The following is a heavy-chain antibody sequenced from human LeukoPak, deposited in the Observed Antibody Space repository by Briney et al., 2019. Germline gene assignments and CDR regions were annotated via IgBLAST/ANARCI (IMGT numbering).Heavy chain of an antibody. V-gene: IGHV3-13*01. J-gene: IGHJ4*02. CDR1: GFTFSDYD. CDR2: IGTAGDT. CDR3: ARVAKERVGGVYYFDY. D-gene: IGHD1-1*01. Sequence: GGSLRLSCAASGFTFSDYDMHWVRQATGKGLEWVSAIGTAGDTYYTGSVKGRFTISRENAENSLYLQMNSLRAGDTAVYYCARVAKERVGGVYYFDYWGQGTLVTVSS.